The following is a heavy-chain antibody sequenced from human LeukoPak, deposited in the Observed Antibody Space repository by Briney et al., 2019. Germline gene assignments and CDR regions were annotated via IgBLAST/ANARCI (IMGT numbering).Heavy chain of an antibody. D-gene: IGHD4-23*01. CDR2: IKQDGSEK. J-gene: IGHJ4*02. V-gene: IGHV3-7*01. Sequence: GGSLRLSCAPSGFTFSNYWMSWVRQAPGKGLEWVANIKQDGSEKYYVDSVKGRFTISRDNAKNSLYLQMNSLRAEDTAVYYCARVGYQVRWFHLYYFVYWGQGTLVTVSS. CDR1: GFTFSNYW. CDR3: ARVGYQVRWFHLYYFVY.